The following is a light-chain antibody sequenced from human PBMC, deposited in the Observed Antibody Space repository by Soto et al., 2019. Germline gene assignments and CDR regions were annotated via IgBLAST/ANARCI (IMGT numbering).Light chain of an antibody. CDR2: EVS. CDR3: SSYTISSTEV. V-gene: IGLV2-14*01. J-gene: IGLJ2*01. Sequence: QSALTQPASVSGSPGQSITISCTGTSSDVGGYNYVSWYQQHPGKAPKLMIFEVSNRPSGVSNRFSGSKSGNTASLTISGLQAEDEAHYYCSSYTISSTEVFGGGTKLTVL. CDR1: SSDVGGYNY.